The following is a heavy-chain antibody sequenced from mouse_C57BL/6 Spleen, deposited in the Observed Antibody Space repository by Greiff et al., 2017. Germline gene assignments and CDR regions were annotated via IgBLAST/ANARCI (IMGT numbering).Heavy chain of an antibody. CDR1: GFTFSSYA. CDR3: ARGGKKKLRLGVDY. D-gene: IGHD3-2*02. J-gene: IGHJ4*01. V-gene: IGHV5-4*01. CDR2: ISDGGSYT. Sequence: EVQRVESGGGLVKPGGSLKLSCAASGFTFSSYAMSWVRQTPEKRLEWVATISDGGSYTYYPDNVKGRFTISRDNAKNNRYLQMSHLKSEDTAMYYCARGGKKKLRLGVDYWGQGTSVTVSS.